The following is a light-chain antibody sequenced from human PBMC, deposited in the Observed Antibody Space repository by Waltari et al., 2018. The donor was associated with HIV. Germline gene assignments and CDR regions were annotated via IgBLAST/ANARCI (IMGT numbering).Light chain of an antibody. Sequence: SYELTQPPSVSVSPGQTARITCSGDAVPTKYHYWYQQKSGQAPVLVIYEDSKRPSGIPERFSGSSSGTMATLTISGAQVEDEADYYCYSTDSSGNHYVFGTGTKVTVL. CDR3: YSTDSSGNHYV. CDR1: AVPTKY. V-gene: IGLV3-10*01. CDR2: EDS. J-gene: IGLJ1*01.